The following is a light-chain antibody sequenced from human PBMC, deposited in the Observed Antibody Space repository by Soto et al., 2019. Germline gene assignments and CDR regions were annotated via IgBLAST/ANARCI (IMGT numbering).Light chain of an antibody. CDR3: ATRDDSLSGHWL. CDR1: SSNIGTNY. V-gene: IGLV1-47*01. J-gene: IGLJ3*02. Sequence: QSVLTHPPSASGTTGQRVTISCSGSSSNIGTNYVYWYQHLPGAAPKLLISSNNQRPSGVPDRFSGSKSGTSASLAISGLRSEDEADYYCATRDDSLSGHWLFGGGTKLTVL. CDR2: SNN.